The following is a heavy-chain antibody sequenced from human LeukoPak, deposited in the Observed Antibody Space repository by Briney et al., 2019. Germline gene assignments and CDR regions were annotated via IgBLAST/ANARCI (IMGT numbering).Heavy chain of an antibody. CDR2: INSDGRST. Sequence: GGSLRLSCAASGSTFSSNWMHWVRQAPGKGLVWVSRINSDGRSTGYADSVKGRFTMSRDNAKNTLYLQMNSLRAEDTAVYYCARGRSGYYVDYWGQGTLVTVSS. J-gene: IGHJ4*02. CDR1: GSTFSSNW. V-gene: IGHV3-74*01. CDR3: ARGRSGYYVDY. D-gene: IGHD3-3*01.